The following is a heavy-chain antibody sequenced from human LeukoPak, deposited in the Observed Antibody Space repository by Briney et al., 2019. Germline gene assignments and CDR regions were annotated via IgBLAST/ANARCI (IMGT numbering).Heavy chain of an antibody. CDR2: IYYSGST. CDR1: GGSISSYY. D-gene: IGHD6-6*01. CDR3: AREIAARLGYYYYYYMDV. J-gene: IGHJ6*03. V-gene: IGHV4-59*01. Sequence: PSETLSLTCTVSGGSISSYYWSWIRQPPGKGLEGIGYIYYSGSTNYNPSLKSRVTISVDTSKNQFSLKLSSVTAADTAVYYCAREIAARLGYYYYYYMDVWGKGTTVTVSS.